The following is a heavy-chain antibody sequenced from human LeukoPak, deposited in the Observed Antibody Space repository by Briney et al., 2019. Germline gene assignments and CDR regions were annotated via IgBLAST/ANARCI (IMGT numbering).Heavy chain of an antibody. V-gene: IGHV3-7*05. Sequence: GGSLRLSCEASGFTFSSYWMSWVRQAPGKGLEWVANINEDGSEKYYVESVKGRFTISRDNAKNSLYLQVDSLRAEDTAVYYCARDGPHYDFWSGPAYWGQGTLVTVSS. J-gene: IGHJ4*02. D-gene: IGHD3-3*01. CDR3: ARDGPHYDFWSGPAY. CDR2: INEDGSEK. CDR1: GFTFSSYW.